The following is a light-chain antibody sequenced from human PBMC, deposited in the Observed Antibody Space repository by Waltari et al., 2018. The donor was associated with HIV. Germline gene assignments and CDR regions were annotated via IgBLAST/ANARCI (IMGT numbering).Light chain of an antibody. CDR1: RSVAGDV. V-gene: IGKV3-20*01. CDR2: GAS. CDR3: QQYGSLGRA. Sequence: EMLLTQSPGTLSSPPGDRAALSCRTSRSVAGDVLAWYPQRPGQAPRVLIYGASTSAADVPERFIGSGSGTNFSLTIDGLHSEDSGLYFCQQYGSLGRAFGQGTKV. J-gene: IGKJ1*01.